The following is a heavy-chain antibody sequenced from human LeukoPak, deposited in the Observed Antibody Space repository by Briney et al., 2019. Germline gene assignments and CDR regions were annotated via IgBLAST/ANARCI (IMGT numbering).Heavy chain of an antibody. CDR2: IWYDGSNK. CDR1: GFTFSSYG. J-gene: IGHJ5*02. D-gene: IGHD2-2*01. CDR3: AREGRGYCSSTSCYAWFDP. V-gene: IGHV3-33*01. Sequence: GGSLRLSCAASGFTFSSYGMHWVRQAPGKGLEWVAVIWYDGSNKYYADSVKSRFTISRDNSKNTLYLQMNSLRAEDTAVYYCAREGRGYCSSTSCYAWFDPWGQGTLVTVSS.